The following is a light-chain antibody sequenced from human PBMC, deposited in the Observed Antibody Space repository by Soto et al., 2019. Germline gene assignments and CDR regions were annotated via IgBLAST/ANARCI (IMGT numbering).Light chain of an antibody. CDR1: QTISFY. CDR3: QQAYSTPWT. V-gene: IGKV1-39*01. J-gene: IGKJ1*01. Sequence: DIQMTQSPSSLSASVGDRVTITCRASQTISFYLNWYQQKPGKAPKLLIYAASNLQSGVPSRFSASESGTEFTLTLNSLQPEDFATYYCQQAYSTPWTFGQGTQVAIK. CDR2: AAS.